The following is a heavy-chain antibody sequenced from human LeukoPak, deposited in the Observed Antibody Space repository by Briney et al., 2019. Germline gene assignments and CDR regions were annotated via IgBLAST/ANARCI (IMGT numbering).Heavy chain of an antibody. V-gene: IGHV1-18*01. CDR3: ARGYYYGSGSYYSTAYFDY. CDR1: GYTFTSYG. J-gene: IGHJ4*02. D-gene: IGHD3-10*01. Sequence: ASVKVSCKASGYTFTSYGISWVRQAPGQGLEWMGWISAYNGNTNYAQKLQGRVTITTDTSTSTAYMELRSLRSDDTAVYYCARGYYYGSGSYYSTAYFDYWGQGTLVTVSS. CDR2: ISAYNGNT.